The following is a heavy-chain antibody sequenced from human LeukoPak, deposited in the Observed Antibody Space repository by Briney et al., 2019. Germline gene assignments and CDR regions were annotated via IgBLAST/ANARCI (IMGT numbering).Heavy chain of an antibody. CDR1: GFTFGDYA. CDR3: AKDLFGYDGSGSFYFDY. CDR2: IRSKAYGGTT. D-gene: IGHD3-10*01. J-gene: IGHJ4*02. Sequence: GGSLRLSCTASGFTFGDYAMSWFRQAPGKGLEWVGFIRSKAYGGTTEYAASVKGRFTISRDDSKSIAYLQMNSLKTEDTAVYYCAKDLFGYDGSGSFYFDYWGQGTLVTVSS. V-gene: IGHV3-49*03.